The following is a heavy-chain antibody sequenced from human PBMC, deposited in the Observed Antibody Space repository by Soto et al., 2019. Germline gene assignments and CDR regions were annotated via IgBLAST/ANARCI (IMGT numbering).Heavy chain of an antibody. D-gene: IGHD5-18*01. CDR1: GDSVGSQNYY. Sequence: PSETLFLTFTVSGDSVGSQNYYWAWIRQSPGKGLEWIGYIYYSGTTNYNSHLKSRVTLSVDTSRNQFSLSLTSVTAADTAVYFCARSQRGRTAFTFDYWGQGVLVTVSS. CDR2: IYYSGTT. V-gene: IGHV4-61*01. J-gene: IGHJ4*02. CDR3: ARSQRGRTAFTFDY.